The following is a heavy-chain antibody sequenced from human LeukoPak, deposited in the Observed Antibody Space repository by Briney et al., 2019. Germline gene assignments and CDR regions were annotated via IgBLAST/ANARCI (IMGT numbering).Heavy chain of an antibody. V-gene: IGHV3-43*01. CDR2: INRRGHT. D-gene: IGHD3-16*01. Sequence: GGSLRLSCAASGFTFDRFTIHWVRQTPGKGLEWVSLINRRGHTFYADSVKGRFTISRDSSKNTLFLQMNSLRAEDTAVYFCASQGSSTWGIFDYWGQGTLVTVSS. CDR1: GFTFDRFT. J-gene: IGHJ4*02. CDR3: ASQGSSTWGIFDY.